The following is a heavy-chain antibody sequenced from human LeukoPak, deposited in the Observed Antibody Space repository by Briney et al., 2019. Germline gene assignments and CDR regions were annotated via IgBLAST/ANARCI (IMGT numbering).Heavy chain of an antibody. CDR1: GYTFTGDW. CDR2: IYPGDSDT. D-gene: IGHD3-22*01. Sequence: GESLKISCKASGYTFTGDWIGWVRQMPGKGLEWMGIIYPGDSDTKYNAPFQGQVTISADESISTAYLQWSSLKASDTAMYYCTRGDSSGYSYWGQGTLVTVSS. J-gene: IGHJ4*02. CDR3: TRGDSSGYSY. V-gene: IGHV5-51*01.